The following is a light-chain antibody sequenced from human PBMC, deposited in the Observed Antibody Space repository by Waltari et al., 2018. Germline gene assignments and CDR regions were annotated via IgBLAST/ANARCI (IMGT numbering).Light chain of an antibody. V-gene: IGKV3-20*01. CDR1: PSVSRS. Sequence: EIALTQSPGTLSLSPGERATLSCRASPSVSRSLAWYQQKPGQAPRLLIYGASSRATGVPDRFSGSGSGTDFSLTISRLEPEDFAVYYCQHYVRLPVSFGQGTKVEIK. CDR3: QHYVRLPVS. CDR2: GAS. J-gene: IGKJ1*01.